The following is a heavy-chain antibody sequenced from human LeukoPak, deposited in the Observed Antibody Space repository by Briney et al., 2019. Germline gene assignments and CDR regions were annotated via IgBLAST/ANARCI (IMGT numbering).Heavy chain of an antibody. D-gene: IGHD4-17*01. CDR1: GGSFNDYY. CDR2: INLRGST. Sequence: SETLSLTCAVYGGSFNDYYWNWIRQPPGKGLEWIGEINLRGSTTYNPSLKSRVTISVDTSKNQFSLKLSSVTAADTAVYYCARQTTVTTEFDYWGQGTLVTVSS. V-gene: IGHV4-34*01. J-gene: IGHJ4*02. CDR3: ARQTTVTTEFDY.